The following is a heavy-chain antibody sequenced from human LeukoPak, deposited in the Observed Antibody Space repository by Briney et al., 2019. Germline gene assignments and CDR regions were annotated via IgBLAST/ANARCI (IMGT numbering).Heavy chain of an antibody. CDR1: GFTFSSYC. V-gene: IGHV3-33*01. D-gene: IGHD3-22*01. CDR3: ARADYYESSGYYRTTAGDY. CDR2: IWYDGSNK. Sequence: PGGSLRLSCAASGFTFSSYCMHWVRQAPGKGLEWVAVIWYDGSNKYYADSVKGRFTIGRDTSNHTMYLQMNSLRAEDTAVYYCARADYYESSGYYRTTAGDYWGQGTLVTVSS. J-gene: IGHJ4*02.